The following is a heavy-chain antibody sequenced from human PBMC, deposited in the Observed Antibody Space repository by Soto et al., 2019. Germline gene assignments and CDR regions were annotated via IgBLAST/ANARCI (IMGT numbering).Heavy chain of an antibody. V-gene: IGHV4-59*02. CDR2: IYYSGST. CDR3: ARASYFSDSFGYFLDS. CDR1: GVSVGPYY. J-gene: IGHJ4*02. D-gene: IGHD3-22*01. Sequence: ATLSLTCTCSGVSVGPYYWGWIRHTPGKGLEWIAYIYYSGSTNYNPSLKSRVTISVDTSKNQCSLKLSSVTAADTAVYYCARASYFSDSFGYFLDSWGQGTLVTVSS.